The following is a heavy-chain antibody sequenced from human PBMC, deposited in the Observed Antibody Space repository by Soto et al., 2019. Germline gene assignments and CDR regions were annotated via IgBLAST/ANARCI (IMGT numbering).Heavy chain of an antibody. Sequence: TLSLTCAVSGGSISSSNWWSWVRQPPGKGLEWIGNIYYSGTTYYNPSLKSRVTISVDTSKNQFSLKLSSVTAADTAVYYCARHKGGYYSGVDVWGQGTTVTVSS. CDR2: IYYSGTT. CDR3: ARHKGGYYSGVDV. CDR1: GGSISSSNW. V-gene: IGHV4-4*02. D-gene: IGHD3-16*01. J-gene: IGHJ6*02.